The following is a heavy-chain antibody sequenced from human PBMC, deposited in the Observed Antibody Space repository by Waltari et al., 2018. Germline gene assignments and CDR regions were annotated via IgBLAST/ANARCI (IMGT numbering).Heavy chain of an antibody. J-gene: IGHJ5*02. CDR1: GGSISSYY. V-gene: IGHV4-59*01. CDR3: ARDCGGDCPRDWFDP. D-gene: IGHD2-21*01. CDR2: IYYCGST. Sequence: QVQLQESGPGLVKPSETLSLTCTVSGGSISSYYWSWIRQPPGKGLEWIGYIYYCGSTNYNPSLKSRVTISVDTSKNQFSLKLSSVTAADTAVYYCARDCGGDCPRDWFDPWGQGTLVTVSS.